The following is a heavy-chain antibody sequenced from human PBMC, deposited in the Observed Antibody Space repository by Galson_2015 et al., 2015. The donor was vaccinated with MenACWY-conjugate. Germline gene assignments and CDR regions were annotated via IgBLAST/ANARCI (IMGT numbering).Heavy chain of an antibody. V-gene: IGHV1-69*04. Sequence: SVKVSCKASGGTFRSYAISWVRQAPGQGLEWMGRIIPILGIANYAQKFQGRVTITADKSTSTAYMELSSLRSEDTAVYYCARDGYGSYYYGMDVWGQGTTVTVSS. CDR3: ARDGYGSYYYGMDV. J-gene: IGHJ6*02. CDR1: GGTFRSYA. CDR2: IIPILGIA. D-gene: IGHD2-2*03.